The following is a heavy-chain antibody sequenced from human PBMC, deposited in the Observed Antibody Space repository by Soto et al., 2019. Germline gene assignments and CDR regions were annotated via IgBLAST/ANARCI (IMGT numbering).Heavy chain of an antibody. J-gene: IGHJ5*02. CDR3: ARDKYYYGSVPFDP. Sequence: PGGSLRLSCAASGFTFSSYAMHWVRQAPGKGLEWVAVISYDGSNKYYADSVKGRFTISRDNPKNTLYLQMNSLRAEDTAVYYCARDKYYYGSVPFDPWGQGTLVTVSS. D-gene: IGHD3-10*01. V-gene: IGHV3-30-3*01. CDR1: GFTFSSYA. CDR2: ISYDGSNK.